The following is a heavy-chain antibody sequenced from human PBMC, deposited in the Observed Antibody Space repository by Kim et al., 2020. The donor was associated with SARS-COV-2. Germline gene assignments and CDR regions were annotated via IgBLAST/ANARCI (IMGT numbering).Heavy chain of an antibody. CDR2: IYYSGST. V-gene: IGHV4-39*01. D-gene: IGHD3-22*01. Sequence: SETLSLTCTVSGGSISSSSYYWGWIRQPPGKGLEWIGSIYYSGSTYYNPSLKSRVTISVDTSKNQFSLKLSSVTAADTAVYYCARCPYYYDSSGYYWGQGTLVTVSS. CDR1: GGSISSSSYY. CDR3: ARCPYYYDSSGYY. J-gene: IGHJ4*02.